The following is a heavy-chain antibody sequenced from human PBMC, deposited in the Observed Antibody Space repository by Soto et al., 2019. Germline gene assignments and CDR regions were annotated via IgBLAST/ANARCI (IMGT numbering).Heavy chain of an antibody. D-gene: IGHD3-9*01. Sequence: GGSLRLSCTASGFTFSSYGIGWVRQAAGKGLQWVSTIRGDGGQTHYTDSVKGRFSISRDNSKNTVYLQMDSLRAEDTAMYFCARDVGLDSDDFFAYWGQGTQVTVSS. V-gene: IGHV3-23*01. J-gene: IGHJ4*02. CDR3: ARDVGLDSDDFFAY. CDR2: IRGDGGQT. CDR1: GFTFSSYG.